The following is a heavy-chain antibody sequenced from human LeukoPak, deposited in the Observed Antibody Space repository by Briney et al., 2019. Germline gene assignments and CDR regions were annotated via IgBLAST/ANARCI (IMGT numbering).Heavy chain of an antibody. Sequence: SSQTLSLTCAVSGGSISSGGYYWSWIRQHPGKGLEWIGYIYYSGSTYYNPSLKSRVTISVDTSKNQFSLKLSSVTAADTAVYYCARAGGYSGYEHFDYWGQGTLVTVSS. V-gene: IGHV4-31*11. CDR1: GGSISSGGYY. CDR3: ARAGGYSGYEHFDY. J-gene: IGHJ4*02. CDR2: IYYSGST. D-gene: IGHD5-12*01.